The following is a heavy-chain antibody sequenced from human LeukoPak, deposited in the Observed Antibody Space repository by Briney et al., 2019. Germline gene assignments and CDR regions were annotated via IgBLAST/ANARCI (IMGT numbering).Heavy chain of an antibody. CDR3: ARDCSSTSCYPKFSPSGFDP. D-gene: IGHD2-2*01. J-gene: IGHJ5*02. V-gene: IGHV4-61*08. CDR1: GGSISSGGYY. Sequence: SETLSLTCTVSGGSISSGGYYWSWIRQHPGKGLEWIGYIYYSGSTNYNPSLKSRVTISVDTSKNQFSLKLSSVTAADTAVYYCARDCSSTSCYPKFSPSGFDPWGQGTLVTVSS. CDR2: IYYSGST.